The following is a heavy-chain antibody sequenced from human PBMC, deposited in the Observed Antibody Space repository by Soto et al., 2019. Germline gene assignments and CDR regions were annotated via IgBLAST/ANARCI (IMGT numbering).Heavy chain of an antibody. D-gene: IGHD3-22*01. CDR1: GYTFTSYG. CDR2: ISAYNGNT. CDR3: ARDYYDSSGPNDLDAFDI. V-gene: IGHV1-18*04. Sequence: QVQLVQSGAEVKKPGASVKVSCKASGYTFTSYGISWVRQAPGQGLEWMGWISAYNGNTNYAQKLQGRVTMTTDTSTSTAYMELRSRRSDDTAVYYCARDYYDSSGPNDLDAFDIWGQGTMVTVSS. J-gene: IGHJ3*02.